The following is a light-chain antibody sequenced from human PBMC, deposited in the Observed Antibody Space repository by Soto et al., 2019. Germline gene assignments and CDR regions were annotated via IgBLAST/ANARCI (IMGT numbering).Light chain of an antibody. CDR1: QSISNW. J-gene: IGKJ1*01. CDR2: KAS. V-gene: IGKV1-5*03. Sequence: DIQMTQSPSTLYGSIGDRVTITCRASQSISNWLAWYQQKPGKAPKLLIYKASYLASGVPSRFSGSGSGTEFTLTISSLQPDDFATYYCQQYNGHSRTFGQGTKVDIK. CDR3: QQYNGHSRT.